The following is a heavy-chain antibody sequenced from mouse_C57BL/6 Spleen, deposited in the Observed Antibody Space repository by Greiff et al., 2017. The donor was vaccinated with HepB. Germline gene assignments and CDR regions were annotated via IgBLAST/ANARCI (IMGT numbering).Heavy chain of an antibody. V-gene: IGHV5-4*03. Sequence: EVMLVESGGGLVKPGGSLKLSCAASGFTFSSYAMSWVRQTPEKRLEWVATISDGGSYTYYPDNVKGRFTISRDNAKNNLYLQMSHLKSEDTAMYYCARAYGDYDWYFDVWGTGTTVTVSS. CDR1: GFTFSSYA. D-gene: IGHD2-13*01. J-gene: IGHJ1*03. CDR3: ARAYGDYDWYFDV. CDR2: ISDGGSYT.